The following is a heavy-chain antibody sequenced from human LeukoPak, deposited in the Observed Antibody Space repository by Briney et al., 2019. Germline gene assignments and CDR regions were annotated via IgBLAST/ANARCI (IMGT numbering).Heavy chain of an antibody. CDR2: INHSGST. Sequence: SETLSLTCADYGGSFSGYYWSWIRQPPGKGLEWIGEINHSGSTNYNPSLKSRVSMSVDTSKNQFSLRLSAVTAADTAVYYCARQLGVGAWALDSWGQGTLVTVSS. CDR1: GGSFSGYY. V-gene: IGHV4-34*01. D-gene: IGHD3-16*01. J-gene: IGHJ4*02. CDR3: ARQLGVGAWALDS.